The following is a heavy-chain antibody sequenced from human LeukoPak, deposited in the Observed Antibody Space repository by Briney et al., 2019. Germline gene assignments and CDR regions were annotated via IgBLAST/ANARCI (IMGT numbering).Heavy chain of an antibody. V-gene: IGHV3-23*01. Sequence: PGGSLRLSCTASGLTFSNYAMSWVRQAPAKGLEWVAGIDQSGGYIHYADSVKGRFTISRDNSKNTLHLQMSSLRAEDTAVYYCAKHYRGSGEVGETGPLDYWGQGTLVTVSS. D-gene: IGHD1-14*01. J-gene: IGHJ4*02. CDR2: IDQSGGYI. CDR1: GLTFSNYA. CDR3: AKHYRGSGEVGETGPLDY.